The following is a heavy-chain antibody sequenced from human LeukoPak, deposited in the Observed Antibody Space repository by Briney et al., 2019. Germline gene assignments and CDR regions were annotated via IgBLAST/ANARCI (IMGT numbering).Heavy chain of an antibody. CDR3: ARSPRSAADNWFDP. CDR1: GFTLSTYA. D-gene: IGHD6-13*01. J-gene: IGHJ5*02. Sequence: GGSLRLSCAASGFTLSTYAMNWVRQAPGKGLEWVSDISAGGGSTYYADSVKGRFTISRDNSKNTLYLQMNSLTVEDTAVYYCARSPRSAADNWFDPWGQGTLVTVSS. V-gene: IGHV3-23*01. CDR2: ISAGGGST.